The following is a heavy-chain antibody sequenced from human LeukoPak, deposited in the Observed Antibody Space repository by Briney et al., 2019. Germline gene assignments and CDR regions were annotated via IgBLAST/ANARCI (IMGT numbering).Heavy chain of an antibody. CDR1: GYSFTRYW. Sequence: GESLKISCRASGYSFTRYWIGWVRQMPGKGLEWMGIIYPGDSDTRYSPSFQGQVTISADRSISTAYLRWSSLKASDTAMYFCARRYDSSGYYYDYWGQGTLVTVSP. CDR2: IYPGDSDT. CDR3: ARRYDSSGYYYDY. J-gene: IGHJ4*02. V-gene: IGHV5-51*01. D-gene: IGHD3-22*01.